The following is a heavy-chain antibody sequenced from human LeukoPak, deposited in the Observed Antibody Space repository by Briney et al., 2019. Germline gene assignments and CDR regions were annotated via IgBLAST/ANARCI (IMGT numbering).Heavy chain of an antibody. Sequence: GGSLRLSCTTSGFTFSSYALSWVRQAPGKGLEWVSGIRVSGSTYYPDSVTGRFTISRDNSKNTLYLQMNSLRAEDTAVYYCARGGRGTMIVDQAFDIWGQGTMVTVSS. CDR3: ARGGRGTMIVDQAFDI. D-gene: IGHD3-22*01. CDR1: GFTFSSYA. V-gene: IGHV3-23*01. J-gene: IGHJ3*02. CDR2: IRVSGST.